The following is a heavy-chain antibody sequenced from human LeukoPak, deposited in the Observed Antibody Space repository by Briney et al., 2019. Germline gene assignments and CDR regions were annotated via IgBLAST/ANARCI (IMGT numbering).Heavy chain of an antibody. CDR2: ISGSGGST. Sequence: GGSLRLSCAASGFTFSSYAMSWVRQAPGKGLEWVSAISGSGGSTYSADSVKGRFTISRDNSKNTLYLQMNSLRAEDTAVFYCAKTYYDFWSGYLSFDYWGQGTLVTVSS. CDR1: GFTFSSYA. J-gene: IGHJ4*02. V-gene: IGHV3-23*01. CDR3: AKTYYDFWSGYLSFDY. D-gene: IGHD3-3*01.